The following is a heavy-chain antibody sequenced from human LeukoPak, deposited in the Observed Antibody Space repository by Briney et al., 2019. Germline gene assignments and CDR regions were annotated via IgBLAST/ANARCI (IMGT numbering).Heavy chain of an antibody. CDR2: ISYDGSNK. CDR1: GFTFSSYA. J-gene: IGHJ4*02. V-gene: IGHV3-30*04. Sequence: PGGSLRLSCAASGFTFSSYAMHWVRQAPGKGLEWVAVISYDGSNKYYADSVKGRFSISRDNSKNTLYLQMNSLRAEDTAVYYCATDDYWGQGTLVTVSS. CDR3: ATDDY.